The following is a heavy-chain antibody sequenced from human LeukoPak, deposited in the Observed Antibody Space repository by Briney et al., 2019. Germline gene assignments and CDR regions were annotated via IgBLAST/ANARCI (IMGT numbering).Heavy chain of an antibody. CDR1: GFTFSSYG. Sequence: GGSLRLSCAASGFTFSSYGMSWVRQAPGKGLEWVSAISGSGGSTYYADSVKGRFTISRDNAKNSLYLQMNSLRAEDTAVYYCAKDRDSSGYYHFDYWGQGTLVTVSS. J-gene: IGHJ4*02. V-gene: IGHV3-23*01. D-gene: IGHD3-22*01. CDR3: AKDRDSSGYYHFDY. CDR2: ISGSGGST.